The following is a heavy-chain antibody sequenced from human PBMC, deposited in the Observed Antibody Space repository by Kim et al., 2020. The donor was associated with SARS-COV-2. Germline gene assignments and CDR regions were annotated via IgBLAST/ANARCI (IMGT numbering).Heavy chain of an antibody. D-gene: IGHD3-3*01. CDR1: AYTFTSYG. Sequence: ASVKVSCKASAYTFTSYGISWVRHAPGQGLEWMGWISAYNGNTNYAQKLQGRVTMTTDTSTSTAYMELRSLRSDDTAVYYCARGGYYDFWSGYYISPGYYYYGMDVWGQGTTVTVSS. V-gene: IGHV1-18*01. CDR2: ISAYNGNT. J-gene: IGHJ6*02. CDR3: ARGGYYDFWSGYYISPGYYYYGMDV.